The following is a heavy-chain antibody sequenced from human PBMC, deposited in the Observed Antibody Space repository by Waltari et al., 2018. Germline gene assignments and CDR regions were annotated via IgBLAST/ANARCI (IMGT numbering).Heavy chain of an antibody. J-gene: IGHJ4*02. D-gene: IGHD3-22*01. CDR3: ARGYYDSSGYYLFGY. V-gene: IGHV1-2*06. CDR2: INPNSGGT. Sequence: QVQLVQSGAEVKKPGASVKVSCKASGYTFTGYYMHWVRQAPGQGLEWMGRINPNSGGTNYAQKFQGRFTMTRDTSISTAYMELSRLRSDDTAVYYCARGYYDSSGYYLFGYWGQGTLVTVSS. CDR1: GYTFTGYY.